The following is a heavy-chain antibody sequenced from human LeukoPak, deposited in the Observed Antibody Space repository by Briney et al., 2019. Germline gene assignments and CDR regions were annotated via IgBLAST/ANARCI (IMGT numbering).Heavy chain of an antibody. CDR2: IKHDGSEE. CDR1: GITFSSLW. Sequence: GGSLRLSCAASGITFSSLWMSWFRQAPGKGLEWAADIKHDGSEEHYVASVKGRFTISRDNAKLYLQMNSLRAEDTAVYYCARVTGYCSSTSCSYAFDIWGQGTMVTVSS. V-gene: IGHV3-7*01. D-gene: IGHD2-2*03. CDR3: ARVTGYCSSTSCSYAFDI. J-gene: IGHJ3*02.